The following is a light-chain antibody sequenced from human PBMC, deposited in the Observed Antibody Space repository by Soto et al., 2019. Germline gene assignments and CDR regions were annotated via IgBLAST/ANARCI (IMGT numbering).Light chain of an antibody. CDR1: GSDVATNDY. CDR2: EVN. V-gene: IGLV2-8*01. Sequence: QSVLTQPPSTSGSPGQSVTISCTGSGSDVATNDYVSWYQQHAGKAPKLIIYEVNRRPSGVPDRFSGPNSGNTASLTVSGVQAEDEAVYHSSSYVDSNNFILGGGTKLTV. J-gene: IGLJ2*01. CDR3: SSYVDSNNFI.